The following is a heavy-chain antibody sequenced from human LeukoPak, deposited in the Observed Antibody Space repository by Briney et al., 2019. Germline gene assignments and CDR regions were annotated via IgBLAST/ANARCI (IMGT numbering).Heavy chain of an antibody. V-gene: IGHV3-7*01. J-gene: IGHJ4*02. CDR1: GFTFNNFW. D-gene: IGHD4-23*01. CDR3: TRINNRNSDY. CDR2: IKQGENEK. Sequence: HPGGSLRLSCTLSGFTFNNFWVAWIRQAPGEGLEWVAYIKQGENEKYYIESLKHRFTISRDNANNSIDLQMNSLRAEDTAVYYCTRINNRNSDYWGQGTLVTVFS.